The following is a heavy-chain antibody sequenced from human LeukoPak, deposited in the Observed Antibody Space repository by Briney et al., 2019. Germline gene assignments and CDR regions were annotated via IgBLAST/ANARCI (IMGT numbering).Heavy chain of an antibody. CDR1: GFTFSSYS. CDR3: ARDLSGITGYTYGRGIDY. J-gene: IGHJ4*02. CDR2: IKKDGSEK. V-gene: IGHV3-7*01. Sequence: GGSLRLSCAASGFTFSSYSMNWVRQAPGKGLEWVANIKKDGSEKYYVDSVKGRFTISRDNAKTSLYLQMNRLRAEDTAVYYCARDLSGITGYTYGRGIDYWGQGTLVTVSS. D-gene: IGHD5-18*01.